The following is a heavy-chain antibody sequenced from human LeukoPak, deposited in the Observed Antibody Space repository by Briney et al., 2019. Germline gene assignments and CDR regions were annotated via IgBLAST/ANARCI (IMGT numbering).Heavy chain of an antibody. CDR1: GGSFSGYY. D-gene: IGHD4-23*01. V-gene: IGHV4-34*10. CDR3: ARERSSSGGHNWFDP. J-gene: IGHJ5*02. CDR2: VYYTGVT. Sequence: SETLSLTCAVYGGSFSGYYWGWIRQPPGKGLEWIGSVYYTGVTSTNPFFRSRMSISVDTSKNQFSLNLTSVTAADAAVYYCARERSSSGGHNWFDPWGQGTLVTVSS.